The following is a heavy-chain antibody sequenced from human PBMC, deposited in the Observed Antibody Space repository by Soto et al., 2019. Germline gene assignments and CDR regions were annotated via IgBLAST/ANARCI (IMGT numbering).Heavy chain of an antibody. CDR2: INHSGST. Sequence: QVQLQQWGAGLLKPSETLSLTCAVYGGSFSGYYWSWIRQPPGKGLEWIGEINHSGSTNYNPSLKSRVTISVDTSKSQFSLKLSSVTAADTAVYYCARGRGSWTADAFDIWGQGTMVTVSS. CDR3: ARGRGSWTADAFDI. J-gene: IGHJ3*02. V-gene: IGHV4-34*01. CDR1: GGSFSGYY. D-gene: IGHD6-13*01.